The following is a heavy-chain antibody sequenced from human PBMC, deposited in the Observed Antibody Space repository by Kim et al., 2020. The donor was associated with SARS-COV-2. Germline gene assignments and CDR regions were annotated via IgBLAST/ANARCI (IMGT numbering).Heavy chain of an antibody. Sequence: GGSLRLSCAASGFTFSSYAMHWVRQAPGKGLEWVAVISYDGSNKYYADSVKGRFTISRDNSKNTLYLQMNSLRAEDTAVYYCARASVRGGLWFGESNFD. D-gene: IGHD3-10*01. J-gene: IGHJ4*01. CDR1: GFTFSSYA. CDR2: ISYDGSNK. V-gene: IGHV3-30*04. CDR3: ARASVRGGLWFGESNFD.